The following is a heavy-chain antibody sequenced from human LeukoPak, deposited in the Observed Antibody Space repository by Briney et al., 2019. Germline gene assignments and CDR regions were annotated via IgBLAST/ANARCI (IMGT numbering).Heavy chain of an antibody. CDR1: GFTITSYG. CDR3: ARASAYYGSSGYFSFDP. D-gene: IGHD3-22*01. V-gene: IGHV3-30*04. CDR2: LSQDGSSK. J-gene: IGHJ5*02. Sequence: GGSLSLSCAAPGFTITSYGMPWVRQAQAKGLGWVAVLSQDGSSKKFADSVKGRFTISRDNSKNTLYLHMDSLRAEDTAVYYCARASAYYGSSGYFSFDPWGQGTLVTVAS.